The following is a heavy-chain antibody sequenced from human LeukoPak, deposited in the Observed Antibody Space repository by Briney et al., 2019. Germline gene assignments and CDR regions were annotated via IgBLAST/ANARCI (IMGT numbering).Heavy chain of an antibody. Sequence: SETLSLTCTVSGGSISSHYWSWIRQPPGKGLEWIGYIYYIGSTNYNPSLPSRVTISVDTSKNQFSLKLSSVTAADTGVYYCARGGFDPWGQGTLVTVSS. CDR1: GGSISSHY. V-gene: IGHV4-59*11. CDR3: ARGGFDP. CDR2: IYYIGST. J-gene: IGHJ5*02.